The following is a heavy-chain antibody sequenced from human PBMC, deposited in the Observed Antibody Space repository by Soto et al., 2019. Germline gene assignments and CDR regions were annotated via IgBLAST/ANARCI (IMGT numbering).Heavy chain of an antibody. J-gene: IGHJ4*02. V-gene: IGHV1-69*13. CDR2: IIPIFGTA. D-gene: IGHD6-13*01. CDR1: GGTFSSYA. Sequence: GASVKVSCKASGGTFSSYAISWVRQAPGQGLEWMGGIIPIFGTANYAQKFQGRVTITADESTSTAYMELSSLRSEDTAVYYCAREGYSRTQEGGYFDYWGQGTLVTVSS. CDR3: AREGYSRTQEGGYFDY.